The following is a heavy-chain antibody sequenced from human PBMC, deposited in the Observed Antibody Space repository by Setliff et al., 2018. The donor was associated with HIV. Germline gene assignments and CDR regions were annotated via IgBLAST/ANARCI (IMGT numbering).Heavy chain of an antibody. J-gene: IGHJ4*02. D-gene: IGHD5-12*01. CDR3: ARACRSGYDYFHYFAY. Sequence: PSETLSLTCTVSGGSISSYYWSWIRQPPGKGLDWIGYIYYSGSTNYNPSLKSRVPMSVDTSKNRFSLKLSSVTAADTAVYYCARACRSGYDYFHYFAYWGQGTLVTVSS. CDR1: GGSISSYY. CDR2: IYYSGST. V-gene: IGHV4-59*01.